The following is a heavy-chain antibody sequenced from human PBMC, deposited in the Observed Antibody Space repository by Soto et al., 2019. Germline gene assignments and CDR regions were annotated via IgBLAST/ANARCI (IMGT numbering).Heavy chain of an antibody. D-gene: IGHD3-3*01. J-gene: IGHJ5*02. Sequence: QVQLVQSGTEVKKPGSSVNVSCKTSGGTFGNTAVTWVRQAPGQGLEWMGGIVPMFGTANYAQKFQGRVTITAAESTNTAYMELNSLRSDDTAVYFCARDGDPGYAFWSGPLGGGRFDPWGQGTLVTVSS. CDR3: ARDGDPGYAFWSGPLGGGRFDP. CDR2: IVPMFGTA. V-gene: IGHV1-69*12. CDR1: GGTFGNTA.